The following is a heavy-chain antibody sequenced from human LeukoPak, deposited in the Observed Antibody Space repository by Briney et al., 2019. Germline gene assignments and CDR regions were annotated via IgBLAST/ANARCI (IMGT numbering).Heavy chain of an antibody. CDR3: ASYDFWSGYYPFDY. CDR1: GGSFSGYY. CDR2: INHSGSN. Sequence: SETLSLTCAVYGGSFSGYYWSWIRHPPGKGLEWIGEINHSGSNNYNTPLKSRVTISVDTSKNQFSLKLSSVTGADTAVYYCASYDFWSGYYPFDYWGQGTLVTVSS. J-gene: IGHJ4*02. D-gene: IGHD3-3*01. V-gene: IGHV4-34*01.